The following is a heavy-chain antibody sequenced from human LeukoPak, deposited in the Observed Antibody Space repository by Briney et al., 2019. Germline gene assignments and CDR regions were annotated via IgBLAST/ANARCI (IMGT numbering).Heavy chain of an antibody. J-gene: IGHJ5*02. Sequence: PSETLSLTCTVSGGSISSSSYYWGWIRQPPGKGLECIGRIYTSGSTNYNPSLKSRVTMSVDTSKNQFSLKLSSVTAADTAVYYCARWLGDILTGYYNAYFDPWGQGTLVTVSS. V-gene: IGHV4-39*07. CDR2: IYTSGST. CDR3: ARWLGDILTGYYNAYFDP. CDR1: GGSISSSSYY. D-gene: IGHD3-9*01.